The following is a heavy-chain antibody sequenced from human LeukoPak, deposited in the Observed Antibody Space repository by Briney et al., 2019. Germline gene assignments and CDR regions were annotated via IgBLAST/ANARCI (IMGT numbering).Heavy chain of an antibody. V-gene: IGHV4-34*01. J-gene: IGHJ4*02. D-gene: IGHD1-26*01. CDR2: INHSGST. CDR3: ARDHGSYYDY. CDR1: GGSFSGYY. Sequence: SETLSLTCAVYGGSFSGYYWSWIRQPPGKGLEWIGEINHSGSTNYNPSLKSRVTISVDTSKNQFSLKLSSVTAADTAVYYCARDHGSYYDYWGQGTLVTVSS.